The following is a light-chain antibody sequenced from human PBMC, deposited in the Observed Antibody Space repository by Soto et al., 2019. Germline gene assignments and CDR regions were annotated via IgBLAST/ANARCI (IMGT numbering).Light chain of an antibody. Sequence: DIQMTQSPSTLSASVGDRVTITCRASQSISSWLAWYQQKPGKAPKLLIYDASSLESGVPSRFSGSGSGTEFTLTIRRLKLDDFATYYCQQYNSYSSFGHGTKVELK. CDR3: QQYNSYSS. J-gene: IGKJ1*01. CDR1: QSISSW. CDR2: DAS. V-gene: IGKV1-5*01.